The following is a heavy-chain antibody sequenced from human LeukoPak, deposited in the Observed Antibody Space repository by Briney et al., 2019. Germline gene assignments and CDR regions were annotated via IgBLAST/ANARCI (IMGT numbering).Heavy chain of an antibody. D-gene: IGHD3-3*01. CDR3: ARGYRATIFGVVPLVDY. J-gene: IGHJ4*02. Sequence: GASVKVSCKASGYTFTSYGISWVRQAPGQGHEWMGWISAYNGNTNYAQKLQGRVTMTTDTSTSTAYMELRSLRSDDTAVYYCARGYRATIFGVVPLVDYWGQGTLVTVSS. CDR2: ISAYNGNT. CDR1: GYTFTSYG. V-gene: IGHV1-18*01.